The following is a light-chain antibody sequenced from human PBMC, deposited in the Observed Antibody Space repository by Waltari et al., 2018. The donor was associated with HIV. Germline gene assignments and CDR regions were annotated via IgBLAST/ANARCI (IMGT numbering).Light chain of an antibody. CDR2: KDS. J-gene: IGLJ2*01. CDR1: GLPPPY. Sequence: YELTQTPSVSVSPGQTARITCFGDGLPPPYAFWYQQKAGQAPVLLIYKDSERPSGIPERFSASSSGTTITLTISGVQAEDEGDYYCQSADSSRNYVLFGGGTKLTVL. V-gene: IGLV3-25*03. CDR3: QSADSSRNYVL.